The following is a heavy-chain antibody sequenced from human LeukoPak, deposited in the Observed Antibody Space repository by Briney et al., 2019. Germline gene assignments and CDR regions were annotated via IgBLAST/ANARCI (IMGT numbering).Heavy chain of an antibody. D-gene: IGHD3-10*01. CDR3: ARKFLGSRGYYFDY. J-gene: IGHJ4*02. V-gene: IGHV1-8*01. CDR1: GYTFSSYD. CDR2: MNPNSGNT. Sequence: ASVKVSCKASGYTFSSYDINWVRQATGQGLEWMGWMNPNSGNTGYAQKFQGRVNMTRNASISTAYMELSSLRSEDTAVYYCARKFLGSRGYYFDYWGQGTLVTVSS.